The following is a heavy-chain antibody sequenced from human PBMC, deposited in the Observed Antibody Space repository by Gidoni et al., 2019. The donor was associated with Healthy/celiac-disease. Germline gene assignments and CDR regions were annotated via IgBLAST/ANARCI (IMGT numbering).Heavy chain of an antibody. V-gene: IGHV3-21*01. J-gene: IGHJ4*02. D-gene: IGHD3-22*01. CDR3: ARDFKGSSGYGLLGY. Sequence: EVQLVESGGGLVKPGGSLRLSCAASGFTFSSYSMNWVRQAPGKGLEWVSSISSSSSYIYYADSVKGRFTISRDNAKNALYLQMNSLRAEDTAVYYCARDFKGSSGYGLLGYWGQGTLVTVSS. CDR2: ISSSSSYI. CDR1: GFTFSSYS.